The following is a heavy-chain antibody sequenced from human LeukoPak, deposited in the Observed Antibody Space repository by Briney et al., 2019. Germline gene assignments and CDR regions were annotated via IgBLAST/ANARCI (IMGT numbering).Heavy chain of an antibody. D-gene: IGHD3-3*01. CDR3: ARQSNDYDLWSGFMNWFDP. Sequence: PSETLSLTCTVSGGSISSSSYYWGWIRQPPGKGLEWIGSIYYSGSTYYNPSLKSRVTISVDTSKNQFSLKLSSVTAADTAVYYCARQSNDYDLWSGFMNWFDPWGQGTLVTVSS. J-gene: IGHJ5*02. V-gene: IGHV4-39*01. CDR2: IYYSGST. CDR1: GGSISSSSYY.